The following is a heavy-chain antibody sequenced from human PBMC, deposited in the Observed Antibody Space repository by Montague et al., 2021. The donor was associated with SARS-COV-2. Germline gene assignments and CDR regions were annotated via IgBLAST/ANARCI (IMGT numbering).Heavy chain of an antibody. Sequence: QSGAEVKTPGESLRISCKGSGYSFTSYWISWVRQMPGKGLEWMGRIDPSDSYTNYSPSFQGHVTISADKSISTAYLQWSSLKASDTAMYYCARRGAPAGYCSSTSCPYYFDYWGQGTLVTVSS. CDR3: ARRGAPAGYCSSTSCPYYFDY. CDR2: IDPSDSYT. CDR1: GYSFTSYW. D-gene: IGHD2-2*01. J-gene: IGHJ4*02. V-gene: IGHV5-10-1*01.